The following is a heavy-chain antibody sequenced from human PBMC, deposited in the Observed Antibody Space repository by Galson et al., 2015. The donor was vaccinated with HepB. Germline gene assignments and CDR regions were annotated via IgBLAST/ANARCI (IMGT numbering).Heavy chain of an antibody. Sequence: SVKVSCKASGGTFSSYAISWVRQAPGQGLEWMGGIIPIFGTANYAQKFQGRVTITADESTSTACMELSSLRSEDTAVYYCARSPHYYGSGSPYNWFDPWGQGTLVTVSS. J-gene: IGHJ5*02. CDR2: IIPIFGTA. D-gene: IGHD3-10*01. CDR1: GGTFSSYA. V-gene: IGHV1-69*13. CDR3: ARSPHYYGSGSPYNWFDP.